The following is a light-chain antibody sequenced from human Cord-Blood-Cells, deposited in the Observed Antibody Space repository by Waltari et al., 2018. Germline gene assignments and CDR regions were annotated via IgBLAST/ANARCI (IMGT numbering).Light chain of an antibody. CDR2: WAS. CDR3: QQYYSTPYT. CDR1: KSVLYSSNNKNY. Sequence: DIVMTQSPDSLAVSLGERATINCKSSKSVLYSSNNKNYLAWYQQKPGQPPKLLIYWASTRESGVPDRFSGSGSGTDFTFTISSLQAEDVAVYYCQQYYSTPYTFGQGTKLEIK. V-gene: IGKV4-1*01. J-gene: IGKJ2*01.